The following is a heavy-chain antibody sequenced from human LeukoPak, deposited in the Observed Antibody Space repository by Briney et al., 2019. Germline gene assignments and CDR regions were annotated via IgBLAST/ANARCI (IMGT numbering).Heavy chain of an antibody. CDR2: INPNSGGT. V-gene: IGHV1-2*02. CDR3: AKWWVGYDMLTGDY. J-gene: IGHJ4*02. CDR1: GYTFTDYY. Sequence: ASVKXSCKASGYTFTDYYIHWVRQAPGQGVEWMGWINPNSGGTNYAQPFHASVTITTHTAIIPAYMQLSSLRSDDTAVSYCAKWWVGYDMLTGDYWGQGTLVTVSS. D-gene: IGHD3-9*01.